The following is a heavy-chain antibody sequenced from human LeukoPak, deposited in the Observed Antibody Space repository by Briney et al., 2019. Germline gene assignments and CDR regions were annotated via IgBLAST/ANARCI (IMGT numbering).Heavy chain of an antibody. V-gene: IGHV3-15*01. CDR1: GFTFSNAW. J-gene: IGHJ6*03. CDR3: TNGWGVVVPAAIQGEANYYYMDV. CDR2: IKSKTDGGTT. Sequence: SGGSLRLSCAASGFTFSNAWMSWVRQAPGKGLEWVGRIKSKTDGGTTDYAAPVKGRFTISRDDSKNTLYLQMNSLKTEDTAVYYCTNGWGVVVPAAIQGEANYYYMDVWGKGTTVTVSS. D-gene: IGHD2-2*02.